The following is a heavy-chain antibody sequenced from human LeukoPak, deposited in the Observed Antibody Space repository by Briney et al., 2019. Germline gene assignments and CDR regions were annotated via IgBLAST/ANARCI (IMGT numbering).Heavy chain of an antibody. CDR3: ARDRSTTVSNTLGYFDY. CDR2: IKQDGSEK. V-gene: IGHV3-7*03. CDR1: GFTFTSHW. Sequence: GGSLRLSCAASGFTFTSHWMSWVRQAPGKGLEWVANIKQDGSEKYFVDSVKGRFTFSRDNAKNSLYLQMNSLRAEDTAVYYCARDRSTTVSNTLGYFDYWGQGTLVTVSS. D-gene: IGHD2/OR15-2a*01. J-gene: IGHJ4*02.